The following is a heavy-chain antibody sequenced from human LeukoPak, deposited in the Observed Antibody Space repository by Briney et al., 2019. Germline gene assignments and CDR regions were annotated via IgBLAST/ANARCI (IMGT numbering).Heavy chain of an antibody. CDR3: ARDRGGSGWYYFDY. CDR1: GDSISSNTW. D-gene: IGHD6-19*01. J-gene: IGHJ4*02. Sequence: PSETLSLTCAVSGDSISSNTWWSWVRQPPGKGLEWIGEIFHSGSTNYNPSLKSRVTISVDKSKNQFSLKLSSVTAADTPVYYCARDRGGSGWYYFDYWGQGTLVTVSS. CDR2: IFHSGST. V-gene: IGHV4-4*02.